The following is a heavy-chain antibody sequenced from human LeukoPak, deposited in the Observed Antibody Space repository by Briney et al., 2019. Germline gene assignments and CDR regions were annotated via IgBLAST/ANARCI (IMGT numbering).Heavy chain of an antibody. J-gene: IGHJ4*02. D-gene: IGHD3-22*01. V-gene: IGHV3-30*02. CDR2: IRYDGSNK. CDR3: AKDLFGYYYDSSGFDY. CDR1: GFTFSSYG. Sequence: GGSLRLSCAASGFTFSSYGMHWVRQAPGKGLEWVAFIRYDGSNKYYADSVKGRFTISRDNSKNTLYLQMNSLRAEDTAVYYCAKDLFGYYYDSSGFDYWGQGTLVTVSS.